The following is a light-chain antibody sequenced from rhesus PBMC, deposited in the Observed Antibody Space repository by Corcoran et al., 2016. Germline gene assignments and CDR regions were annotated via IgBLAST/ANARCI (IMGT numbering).Light chain of an antibody. J-gene: IGKJ4*01. CDR1: QNIYSN. CDR3: QHYYDNPLT. Sequence: DIQMTQSPSALSASVGDRVTISCRASQNIYSNLAWYQQKQGKAPKLLIYAASSLQTGIPSRFSGSGSGTDFTLAISSLQPEDSAAYYCQHYYDNPLTFGGGTKVKLK. V-gene: IGKV1S12*01. CDR2: AAS.